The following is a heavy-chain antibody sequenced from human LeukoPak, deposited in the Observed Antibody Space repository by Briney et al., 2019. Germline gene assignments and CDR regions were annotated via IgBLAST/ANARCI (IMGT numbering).Heavy chain of an antibody. CDR1: GGSFSGYY. CDR3: ARATRLRYCD. CDR2: INHSGST. Sequence: SETLSLTCAVYGGSFSGYYWSWIRQPPGKGLEWIGEINHSGSTNHNPSLKSRVTISVDTSKNQFSLKLSSVTAADTAVYYCARATRLRYCDWGQGTLVTVSS. J-gene: IGHJ4*02. V-gene: IGHV4-34*01. D-gene: IGHD3-9*01.